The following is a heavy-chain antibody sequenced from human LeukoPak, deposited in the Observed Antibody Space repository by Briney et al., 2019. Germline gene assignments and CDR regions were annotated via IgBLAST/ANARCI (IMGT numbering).Heavy chain of an antibody. CDR2: ISYDGTNK. CDR1: GFTFRSYA. Sequence: GGSLRLSCAASGFTFRSYAMHWVRQAPGKGLEWVAGISYDGTNKYYADSVKGRFTISRDNSKNTLYLQMNSLRDEDTAVYYCARAYSSGWYYFDYWGQGTLVTVSS. J-gene: IGHJ4*02. CDR3: ARAYSSGWYYFDY. D-gene: IGHD6-19*01. V-gene: IGHV3-30-3*01.